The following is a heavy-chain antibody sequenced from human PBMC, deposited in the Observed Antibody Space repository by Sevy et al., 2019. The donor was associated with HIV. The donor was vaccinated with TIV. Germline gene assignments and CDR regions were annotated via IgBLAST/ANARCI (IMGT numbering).Heavy chain of an antibody. CDR3: ARVGFNWNDVDY. CDR2: IYYSGST. V-gene: IGHV4-59*01. D-gene: IGHD1-20*01. J-gene: IGHJ4*02. CDR1: GASMNIYY. Sequence: SETLSLTCTVSGASMNIYYWSWIRQPPGKGLEWFGYIYYSGSTNSNPSLKSRFTISIDTSKNQFSLKLSSVTAADTAVYYCARVGFNWNDVDYWGQGTLVTVSS.